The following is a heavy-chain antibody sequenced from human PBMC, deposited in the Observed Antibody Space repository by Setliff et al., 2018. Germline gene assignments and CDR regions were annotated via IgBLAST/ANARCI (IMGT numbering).Heavy chain of an antibody. D-gene: IGHD6-13*01. J-gene: IGHJ4*02. CDR2: IYYSGST. Sequence: PSETLSLTCTVSGGSISSHYWSWIRQPPGKGLEWIGYIYYSGSTNYNPSLKSRVTISVDTSKNQFSLRLRSVTAADSAVYYCARGPVTSGWYRFDYWGQGTLVTVSS. CDR3: ARGPVTSGWYRFDY. CDR1: GGSISSHY. V-gene: IGHV4-59*11.